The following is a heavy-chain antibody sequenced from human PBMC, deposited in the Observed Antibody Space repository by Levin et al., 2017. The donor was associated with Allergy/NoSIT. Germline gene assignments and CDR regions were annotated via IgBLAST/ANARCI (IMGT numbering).Heavy chain of an antibody. CDR2: ISAYNGNT. CDR1: GYTFTSYG. V-gene: IGHV1-18*01. D-gene: IGHD3-10*01. J-gene: IGHJ5*02. CDR3: ARVRLWFGERYNWFDP. Sequence: GASVKVSCKASGYTFTSYGISWVRQAPGQGLEWMGWISAYNGNTNYAQKLQGRVTMTTDTSTSTAYMELRSLRSDDTAVYYCARVRLWFGERYNWFDPWGQGTLVTVSS.